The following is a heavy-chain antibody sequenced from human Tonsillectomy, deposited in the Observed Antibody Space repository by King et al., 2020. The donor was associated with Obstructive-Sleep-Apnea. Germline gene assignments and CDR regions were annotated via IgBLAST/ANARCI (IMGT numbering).Heavy chain of an antibody. CDR1: GFTVSSNY. CDR3: ARWGEGTAMDY. CDR2: IYSCGST. J-gene: IGHJ4*02. D-gene: IGHD5-18*01. Sequence: VQLVESGGGLVQPGGSLRLSCAASGFTVSSNYMSWVRQAPGKGLEWVSVIYSCGSTYYADSVKGRFTISRHNSKNTLYLQMNSLRAEDTAVYYCARWGEGTAMDYWGQGTLVTVSS. V-gene: IGHV3-53*04.